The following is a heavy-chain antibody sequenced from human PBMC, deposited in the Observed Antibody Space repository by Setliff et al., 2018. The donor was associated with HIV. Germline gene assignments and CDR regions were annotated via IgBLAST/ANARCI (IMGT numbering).Heavy chain of an antibody. V-gene: IGHV1-69*13. CDR3: ARWVVRGYNYGLGGEFDP. Sequence: SVKVSCKASGGTFSSYAMTWVRQAPGQGLEWLGGIIPILGTSNFAQKFQDRVTFTADESTSTAYMELSSLRSEDTAVYYCARWVVRGYNYGLGGEFDPWGQGTLVTVSS. CDR1: GGTFSSYA. J-gene: IGHJ5*02. CDR2: IIPILGTS. D-gene: IGHD5-18*01.